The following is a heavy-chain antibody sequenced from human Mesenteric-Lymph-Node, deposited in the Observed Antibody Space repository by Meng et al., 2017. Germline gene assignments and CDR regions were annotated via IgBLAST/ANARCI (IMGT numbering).Heavy chain of an antibody. D-gene: IGHD3-22*01. CDR2: IDQAEGGR. J-gene: IGHJ2*01. V-gene: IGHV3-7*01. Sequence: GESLKISCAASGFTFSNYWMGWVRQAPGKGLEWVANIDQAEGGRYYADSVKGRFTISKDNAKNSLYLQMNSLRAGDTAVYYCARDSHYYDSSGYYSPYWYFDLWGRGTLVTVSS. CDR1: GFTFSNYW. CDR3: ARDSHYYDSSGYYSPYWYFDL.